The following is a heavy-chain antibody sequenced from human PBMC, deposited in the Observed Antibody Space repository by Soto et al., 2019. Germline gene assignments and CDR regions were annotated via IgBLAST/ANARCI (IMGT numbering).Heavy chain of an antibody. Sequence: QVQLVRSGAEVKKPGASVKISCKASGYTFTRYTMNWVRQAPGQRLEWMGWINPDNGNTKSSQKFQDRVIITRDTSASTAYMDLSSLRSEDTAVYYCAGGIATGQLDPWGQGTLVTVSS. CDR2: INPDNGNT. CDR3: AGGIATGQLDP. V-gene: IGHV1-3*01. D-gene: IGHD2-15*01. J-gene: IGHJ5*02. CDR1: GYTFTRYT.